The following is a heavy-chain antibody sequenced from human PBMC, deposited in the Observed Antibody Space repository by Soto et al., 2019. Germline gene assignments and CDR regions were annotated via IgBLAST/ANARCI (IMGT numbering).Heavy chain of an antibody. CDR2: ISNSGTTI. CDR3: ARVGFDWSINF. CDR1: GFTLNDYY. J-gene: IGHJ4*02. Sequence: VHLVESGGGLVKPGGSLRLSCAASGFTLNDYYMIWIRQAPGKGLECVSYISNSGTTIYYIDSVEGRFTISRDNAKNSVFLQLNSLRAEDTAVYYCARVGFDWSINFWGQGTLVTVSS. V-gene: IGHV3-11*01. D-gene: IGHD3-9*01.